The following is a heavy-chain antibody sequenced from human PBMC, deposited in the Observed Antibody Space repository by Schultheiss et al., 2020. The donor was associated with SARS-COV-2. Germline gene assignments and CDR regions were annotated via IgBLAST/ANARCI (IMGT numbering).Heavy chain of an antibody. D-gene: IGHD4-11*01. Sequence: SGPTLVKPTQTLTLTCTFSGFSLSTSGMCVSWIRQPPGKGLEWLALIYWDDDKRYSPSLKSRLTISKDTSKSQVVLTMTNMDPVDTATYYCARIPTYSNYRRPAAHYYYYGMDVWGQGTTVTVSS. J-gene: IGHJ6*02. CDR2: IYWDDDK. V-gene: IGHV2-5*08. CDR3: ARIPTYSNYRRPAAHYYYYGMDV. CDR1: GFSLSTSGMC.